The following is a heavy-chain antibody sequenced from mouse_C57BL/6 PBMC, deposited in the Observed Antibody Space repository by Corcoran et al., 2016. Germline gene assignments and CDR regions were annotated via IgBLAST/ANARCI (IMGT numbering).Heavy chain of an antibody. CDR2: INPYNGGT. CDR1: GYTFTDYY. V-gene: IGHV1-19*01. D-gene: IGHD3-2*02. Sequence: EVQLQQSGPVLVKPGASVKMSCKASGYTFTDYYMNWVKQSHGKSLEWIGVINPYNGGTSYNQKFKGKATLTVDKSSSTAYMELNSLTSEDSAVYYCARWKTAQAGAYWGQGTLVTVSA. J-gene: IGHJ3*01. CDR3: ARWKTAQAGAY.